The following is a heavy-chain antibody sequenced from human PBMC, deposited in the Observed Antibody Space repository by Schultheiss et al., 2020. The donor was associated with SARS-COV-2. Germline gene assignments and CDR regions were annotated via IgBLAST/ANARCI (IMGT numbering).Heavy chain of an antibody. Sequence: GGSLRLSCAASGFTFSSYWMHWVRQAPGKGLVWVSRTNSDGSSTSYADSVKGRFTISRDNAKNTLYLQMNSLRAEDTAVYYCARRAFWSGYYPSTGGDVWGQGTTVTVSS. V-gene: IGHV3-74*01. CDR2: TNSDGSST. J-gene: IGHJ6*02. CDR1: GFTFSSYW. CDR3: ARRAFWSGYYPSTGGDV. D-gene: IGHD3-3*01.